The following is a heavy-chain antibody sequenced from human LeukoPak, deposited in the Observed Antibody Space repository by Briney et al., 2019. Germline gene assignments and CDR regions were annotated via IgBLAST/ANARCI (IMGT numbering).Heavy chain of an antibody. Sequence: ASVKVSCKASGYIFTSYYMHWVRQAPGQGLEWMGIIKPSGGSTSYAQKFQGRVTMTRDTSTSTVYMELSSLRSEDTAVYYCARDPTSSSLYGPNFYYYYMDVWGKGTTVTVSS. CDR3: ARDPTSSSLYGPNFYYYYMDV. D-gene: IGHD2-2*01. CDR1: GYIFTSYY. V-gene: IGHV1-46*01. CDR2: IKPSGGST. J-gene: IGHJ6*03.